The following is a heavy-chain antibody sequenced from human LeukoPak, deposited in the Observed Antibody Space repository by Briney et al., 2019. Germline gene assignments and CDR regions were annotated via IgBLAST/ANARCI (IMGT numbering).Heavy chain of an antibody. V-gene: IGHV4-31*03. CDR3: ASLGGDCSSTSCYAYFDY. D-gene: IGHD2-2*01. Sequence: SETLSLTCTVSGGSISSGGYYWSWIRQHPGKGLEWMGYIYYSGSTYYNPSLKSRVTISVDTSKNQFSLKLSSVTAADTAGYYCASLGGDCSSTSCYAYFDYWGQGTLVTVSS. J-gene: IGHJ4*02. CDR2: IYYSGST. CDR1: GGSISSGGYY.